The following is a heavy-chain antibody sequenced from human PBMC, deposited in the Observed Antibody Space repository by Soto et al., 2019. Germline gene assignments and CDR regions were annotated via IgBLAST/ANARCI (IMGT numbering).Heavy chain of an antibody. Sequence: SETLSLTCTVSGGSISSSSYYWGWIRQPPGKGLEWIGSIYYSGSTYYNPSLKSRVTISVDTSKNQFSLKLSSVTAADTAVYYCARLGQPLGCMDVWGQGTTVTVSS. CDR2: IYYSGST. CDR3: ARLGQPLGCMDV. V-gene: IGHV4-39*01. CDR1: GGSISSSSYY. D-gene: IGHD3-16*01. J-gene: IGHJ6*02.